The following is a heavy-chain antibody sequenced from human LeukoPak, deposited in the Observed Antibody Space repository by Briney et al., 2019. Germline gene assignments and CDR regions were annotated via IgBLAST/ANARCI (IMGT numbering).Heavy chain of an antibody. CDR2: ISAYNGNT. CDR3: ARGYFDDPGYGMDV. CDR1: GYTFTTYA. V-gene: IGHV1-18*04. Sequence: ASVKVSCKASGYTFTTYAISWVRQAPGQGLEWMGGISAYNGNTNYAQKFQGRVTMTTDTSTSTASMELRSLSSDDTAVYFCARGYFDDPGYGMDVWVQGTTVTVSS. J-gene: IGHJ6*02. D-gene: IGHD3-10*01.